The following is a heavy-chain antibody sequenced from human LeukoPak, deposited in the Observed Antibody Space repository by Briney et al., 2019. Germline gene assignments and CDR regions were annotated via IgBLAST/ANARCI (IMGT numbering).Heavy chain of an antibody. J-gene: IGHJ4*02. CDR2: ISSSSSYI. CDR3: VRDCYGPNDY. CDR1: GFTFSSYS. D-gene: IGHD2-2*01. Sequence: GGSLRHSCAASGFTFSSYSMNSVRQAPGKGLEWVSSISSSSSYIYYADSVKGRFTISRDNAKNSLHLQLNILRVEDTAVYYCVRDCYGPNDYWGQGTLVTVSS. V-gene: IGHV3-21*01.